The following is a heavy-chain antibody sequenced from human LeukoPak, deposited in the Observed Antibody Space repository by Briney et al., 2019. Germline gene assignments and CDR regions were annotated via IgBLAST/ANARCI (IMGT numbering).Heavy chain of an antibody. CDR1: GFTFSSYS. CDR3: ARDYDFWCGYLGY. D-gene: IGHD3-3*01. V-gene: IGHV3-21*01. CDR2: ISSSSSYI. Sequence: GGSLRLSCAASGFTFSSYSMNWVRQAPGKGLEWVSSISSSSSYIYYADSVKGRFTISRDNAKNSLYLQMNSLRAEDTAVYYCARDYDFWCGYLGYWGQGTLVTVPS. J-gene: IGHJ4*02.